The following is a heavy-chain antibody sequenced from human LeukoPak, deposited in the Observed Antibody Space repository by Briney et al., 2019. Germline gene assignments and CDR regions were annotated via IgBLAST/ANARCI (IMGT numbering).Heavy chain of an antibody. D-gene: IGHD3-16*02. CDR1: GGSIASGGHY. Sequence: PSETLSLTCTVSGGSIASGGHYWTWIRQHPGKGLEWIGYIHYSGNIDYNPSLKSRVTISRDTSKNQLSLKLSSVTAADTAVYYCARGYTDVWGIYRFLDCWGQGTLVTVSS. CDR3: ARGYTDVWGIYRFLDC. J-gene: IGHJ4*02. V-gene: IGHV4-31*03. CDR2: IHYSGNI.